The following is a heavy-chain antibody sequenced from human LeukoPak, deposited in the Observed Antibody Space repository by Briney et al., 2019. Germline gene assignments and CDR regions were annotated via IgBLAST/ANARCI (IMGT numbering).Heavy chain of an antibody. CDR1: GYTFTGYY. CDR3: ARVRSSNNWEAWFVP. J-gene: IGHJ5*02. CDR2: INPNSGGT. Sequence: ASVKVSSKASGYTFTGYYMHWVRQAPGQGLEWMGRINPNSGGTNYAQKFQGRVTMTRDTSISTAYMELSGLRSDDTAVYYCARVRSSNNWEAWFVPWGQGTLVTVSS. V-gene: IGHV1-2*06. D-gene: IGHD1-1*01.